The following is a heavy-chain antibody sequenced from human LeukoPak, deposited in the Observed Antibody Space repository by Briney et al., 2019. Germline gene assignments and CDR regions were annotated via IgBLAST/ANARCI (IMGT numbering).Heavy chain of an antibody. Sequence: GASVKVSCKASGYTFTSYYMHWVRQAPGQGLEWMGIINPSGGSTSYAQKFQGRVTMTRNTSISTAYMELSSLRSEDTAVYYCARGPPYAVGAWRNDAFDIWGQGTMVTVSS. CDR1: GYTFTSYY. J-gene: IGHJ3*02. D-gene: IGHD1-26*01. CDR3: ARGPPYAVGAWRNDAFDI. V-gene: IGHV1-46*01. CDR2: INPSGGST.